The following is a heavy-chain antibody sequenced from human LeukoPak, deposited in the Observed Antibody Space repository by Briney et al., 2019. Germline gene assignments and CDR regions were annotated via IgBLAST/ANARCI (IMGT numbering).Heavy chain of an antibody. D-gene: IGHD3-22*01. Sequence: GGSLRLSCAASGFTFSLNAMNWVRQAPGKGREWVAAISGNGLGTYYADSVKGRFNISRDNSRNTLYLHMNSLRIEDTAFYYCAKDANFLRSSGYLIPIDFWGQGTLVTVSS. J-gene: IGHJ4*02. CDR3: AKDANFLRSSGYLIPIDF. V-gene: IGHV3-23*01. CDR2: ISGNGLGT. CDR1: GFTFSLNA.